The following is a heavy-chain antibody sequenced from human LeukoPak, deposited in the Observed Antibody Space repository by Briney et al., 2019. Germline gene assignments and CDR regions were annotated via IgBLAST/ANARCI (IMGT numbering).Heavy chain of an antibody. V-gene: IGHV3-21*01. J-gene: IGHJ3*02. D-gene: IGHD2-15*01. CDR1: GFSFSIYS. CDR3: ARSSGVASDI. Sequence: GGSLRLSCAASGFSFSIYSMKWVRQAPGKGLEWVSCISSSSYIYYADSVKGRFTISRDNAKNSLYLQMSSLRAEDTAVYYCARSSGVASDIWGQGTMVTVSS. CDR2: ISSSSYI.